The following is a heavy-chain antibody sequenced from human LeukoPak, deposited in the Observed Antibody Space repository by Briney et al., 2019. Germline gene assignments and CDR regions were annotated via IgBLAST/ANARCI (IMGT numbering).Heavy chain of an antibody. D-gene: IGHD6-19*01. CDR2: INPSSSDT. Sequence: PGGSLRLSCAATGFTFSDYYMSWIRQAPGKGLEWVSYINPSSSDTKYADSVKGRFTISRDNAKNSLYLQMNSLRAEDTAVYYCARLRAGDYFDYWGQGTLVTVSS. CDR3: ARLRAGDYFDY. J-gene: IGHJ4*02. CDR1: GFTFSDYY. V-gene: IGHV3-11*03.